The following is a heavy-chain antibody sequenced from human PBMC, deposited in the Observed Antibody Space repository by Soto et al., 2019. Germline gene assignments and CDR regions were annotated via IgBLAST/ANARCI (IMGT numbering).Heavy chain of an antibody. Sequence: GGSLRLSCAASVFICSSYDISWVRQAPGKGLEWVSTILVDGRTFYVDSVKGRFTISTDSSQNTVYLQMNSLTAGDTALYYCAKATTTGGGAFDICGQGTRVTVSS. CDR1: VFICSSYD. J-gene: IGHJ3*02. CDR3: AKATTTGGGAFDI. V-gene: IGHV3-23*01. CDR2: ILVDGRT. D-gene: IGHD1-7*01.